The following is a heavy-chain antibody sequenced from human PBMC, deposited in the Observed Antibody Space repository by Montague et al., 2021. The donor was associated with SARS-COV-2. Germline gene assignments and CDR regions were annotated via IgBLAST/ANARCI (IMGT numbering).Heavy chain of an antibody. CDR3: ASLVLWFGTGRGYYYYGTDV. J-gene: IGHJ6*02. D-gene: IGHD3-10*01. Sequence: SETLSLTCNVSGGSIKSNSYYWGWIRQPPGKGLEWIGSTYSTGSTYYNPSLKSRVSISADSSKNQFSLRLSSVTAADTAVYYCASLVLWFGTGRGYYYYGTDVWGQGTTVTVSS. V-gene: IGHV4-39*01. CDR2: TYSTGST. CDR1: GGSIKSNSYY.